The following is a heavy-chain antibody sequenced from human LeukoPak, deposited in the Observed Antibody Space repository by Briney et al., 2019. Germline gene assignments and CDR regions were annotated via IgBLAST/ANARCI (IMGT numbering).Heavy chain of an antibody. D-gene: IGHD6-13*01. CDR2: INHSGST. J-gene: IGHJ4*02. Sequence: SEALSLTCAVYGGSFSGYYWSWIRQPPGKGLEWIGEINHSGSTNYNTSLKSRVTISVDTSKNQFSLKLSSVTAADTAVYYCARGRGSSSWYYFDYWGQGTLVTVSS. V-gene: IGHV4-34*01. CDR3: ARGRGSSSWYYFDY. CDR1: GGSFSGYY.